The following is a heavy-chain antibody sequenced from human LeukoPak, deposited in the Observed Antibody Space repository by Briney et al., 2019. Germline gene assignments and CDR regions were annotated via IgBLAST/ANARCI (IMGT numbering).Heavy chain of an antibody. CDR3: ARDGRRPRSSFDY. CDR1: GGSISSYY. Sequence: PSETLSLTCTVSGGSISSYYWSWIRQPPGKGLEWIGYIYYSGSTNYNPSLKSRVTISVDTSMNQFSLKLSSVTAADTAVYYCARDGRRPRSSFDYWGQGTLVTVSS. J-gene: IGHJ4*02. V-gene: IGHV4-59*12. CDR2: IYYSGST. D-gene: IGHD6-25*01.